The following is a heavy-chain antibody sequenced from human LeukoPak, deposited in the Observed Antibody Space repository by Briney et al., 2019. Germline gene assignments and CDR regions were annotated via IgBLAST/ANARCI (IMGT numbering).Heavy chain of an antibody. V-gene: IGHV1-2*02. J-gene: IGHJ6*03. CDR3: AREGSGELAYYYYMDV. CDR2: INPNSGGT. CDR1: GYTFTGYY. Sequence: ASVKVSCKASGYTFTGYYMHWVRQAPGQGLEWMGWINPNSGGTNYAQKFQGRVTMTRDTSISTAYMELSRLRSDDTAVYYCAREGSGELAYYYYMDVWGKGTTVTISS. D-gene: IGHD1-26*01.